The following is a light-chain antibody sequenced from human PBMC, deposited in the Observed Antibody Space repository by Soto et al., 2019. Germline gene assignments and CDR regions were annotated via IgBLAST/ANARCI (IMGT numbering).Light chain of an antibody. CDR2: RDH. Sequence: QSVLTQAPSASGTPRQRVTISCSGSSSNIGSNFVYWCQQLPGTAPKVLIYRDHQRPSGVPDRFSGTKSGTSASLAISGLRSEDEAEYYCAAWDDSLSGYVVFGGGTKLTVL. CDR3: AAWDDSLSGYVV. V-gene: IGLV1-47*01. J-gene: IGLJ2*01. CDR1: SSNIGSNF.